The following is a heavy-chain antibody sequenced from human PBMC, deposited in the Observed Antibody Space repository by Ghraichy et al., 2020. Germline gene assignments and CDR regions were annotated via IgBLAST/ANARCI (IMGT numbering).Heavy chain of an antibody. D-gene: IGHD2-15*01. CDR2: INHSGST. V-gene: IGHV4-34*01. J-gene: IGHJ5*02. Sequence: SETLSLTCAVYGGSFSGYYWSWIRQPPGKGLEWIGEINHSGSTNYNPSLKSRVTISVDTSKNQFSLKLSSVTAADTAVYYCARTSVYCSGGSCYSVRWFDPWGQGTLVTVSS. CDR1: GGSFSGYY. CDR3: ARTSVYCSGGSCYSVRWFDP.